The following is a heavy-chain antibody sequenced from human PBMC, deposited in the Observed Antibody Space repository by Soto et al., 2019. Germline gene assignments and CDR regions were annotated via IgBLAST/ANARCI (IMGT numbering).Heavy chain of an antibody. CDR1: AGSVSHYY. CDR2: IKHSGSS. D-gene: IGHD6-19*01. CDR3: ARGGSSDWQVALDI. Sequence: STTRALASVVDAGSVSHYYWNWIRQSPGKGLEWIGKIKHSGSSNYNPSLRSRVSISVDMSKNQFSLRLSSVTATDTAVYYCARGGSSDWQVALDIWGQGTMVTVSS. V-gene: IGHV4-34*01. J-gene: IGHJ3*02.